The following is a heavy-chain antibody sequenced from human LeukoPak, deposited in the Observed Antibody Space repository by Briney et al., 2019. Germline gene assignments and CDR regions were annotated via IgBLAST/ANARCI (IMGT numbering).Heavy chain of an antibody. CDR2: INHSGST. CDR3: AGLRVYCSGGSCYPAPLDP. D-gene: IGHD2-15*01. Sequence: SETLSLTCAVYGGSFSGYYWSWIRQPPGKGLEWIGEINHSGSTNYNPSLKSRVTISVDTSKNQFSLKLSSVTAADTAAYYCAGLRVYCSGGSCYPAPLDPWGQGTLVTVSS. CDR1: GGSFSGYY. J-gene: IGHJ5*02. V-gene: IGHV4-34*01.